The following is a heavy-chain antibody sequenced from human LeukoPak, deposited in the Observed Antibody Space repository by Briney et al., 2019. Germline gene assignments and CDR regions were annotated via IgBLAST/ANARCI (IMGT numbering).Heavy chain of an antibody. CDR1: GFTFSNAW. CDR2: IGISSGNT. CDR3: ARDTKYAFDN. Sequence: TGGSLRLSCAASGFTFSNAWMNWVRQAPGKGLEWISYIGISSGNTKYADSVKGRFTISGDKAKNSVYLQMNSLRVEDTAVYYCARDTKYAFDNWGQGTLVTVSS. V-gene: IGHV3-11*06. J-gene: IGHJ4*02. D-gene: IGHD2-2*01.